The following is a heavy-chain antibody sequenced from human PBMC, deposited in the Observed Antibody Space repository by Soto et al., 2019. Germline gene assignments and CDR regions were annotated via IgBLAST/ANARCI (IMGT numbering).Heavy chain of an antibody. J-gene: IGHJ3*02. CDR1: GGSISSYY. Sequence: QVQLQESGPGLVKPSETLSLTCTVSGGSISSYYWSWIRQPPGKGLEWIGYIYYSGSTNYNPSLKRRVTISVDTSKNQFSLKLSSVTAADTAMYYCARQQLLILNAFDIWGQGTMVTVSS. CDR3: ARQQLLILNAFDI. CDR2: IYYSGST. D-gene: IGHD6-19*01. V-gene: IGHV4-59*01.